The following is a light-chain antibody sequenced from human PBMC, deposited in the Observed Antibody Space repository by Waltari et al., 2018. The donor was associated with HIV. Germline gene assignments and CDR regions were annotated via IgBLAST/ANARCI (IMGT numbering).Light chain of an antibody. J-gene: IGLJ2*01. CDR2: EVN. CDR3: SSNTDSSTAL. V-gene: IGLV2-14*01. Sequence: QSALTQPASVSGSPGQSLTISCDASRYNIGGFPYVSWYQQHPGKAPKVIIYEVNNRPSGVSTRFSGSKSGNTASLTISGLQIEDEADYYCSSNTDSSTALFGGGTKLTVL. CDR1: RYNIGGFPY.